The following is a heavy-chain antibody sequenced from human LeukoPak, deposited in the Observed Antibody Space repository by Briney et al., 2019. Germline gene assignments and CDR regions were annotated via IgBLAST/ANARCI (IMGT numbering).Heavy chain of an antibody. CDR3: ARDIRATGTGFDY. CDR2: ISSSSSTR. V-gene: IGHV3-48*04. D-gene: IGHD1-1*01. J-gene: IGHJ4*02. CDR1: GFTFSSYS. Sequence: PGGSRRLSCAASGFTFSSYSMNWVRQAPGKGLEWVSYISSSSSTRYYADSVKGRFTVSRDNAKNSLYLQMNSLRAEDTAVYYCARDIRATGTGFDYWGQGTLVTVSS.